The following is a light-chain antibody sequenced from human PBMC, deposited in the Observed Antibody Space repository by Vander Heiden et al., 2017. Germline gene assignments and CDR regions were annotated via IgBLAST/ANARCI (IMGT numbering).Light chain of an antibody. V-gene: IGKV1-39*01. Sequence: DIQLIQSPSALSASVGDRVNITCRARQSISSYLNWYQQKPGKAPKLLIYAASSLQSGVPSRFSGSGSGTDFTLTISRLQSEDFATYYCQQYYSTPYTFGEGTKVEIK. CDR2: AAS. J-gene: IGKJ2*01. CDR3: QQYYSTPYT. CDR1: QSISSY.